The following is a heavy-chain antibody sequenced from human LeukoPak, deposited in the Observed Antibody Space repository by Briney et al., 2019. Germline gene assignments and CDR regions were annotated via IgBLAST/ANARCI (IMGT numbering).Heavy chain of an antibody. V-gene: IGHV3-23*01. CDR1: GFTFSSYG. CDR3: VKDAFYASGTYYNS. J-gene: IGHJ5*02. D-gene: IGHD3-10*01. CDR2: IGGSTSGT. Sequence: GGSLRLSCAASGFTFSSYGMSWVRQAPGKGLEWVSAIGGSTSGTYYADSVKGRFTISTDNSKNTLSLQMNSLGAEDTAVYYCVKDAFYASGTYYNSWGQGTLVTVSS.